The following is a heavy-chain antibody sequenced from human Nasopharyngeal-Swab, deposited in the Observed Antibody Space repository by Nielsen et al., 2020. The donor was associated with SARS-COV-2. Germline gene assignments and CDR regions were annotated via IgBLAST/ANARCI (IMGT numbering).Heavy chain of an antibody. CDR1: GFTFSSYA. Sequence: ETLSLTCAASGFTFSSYAMSWVRQAPGKGLEWVSAISGSGGSTYYADSVKGRFTISRDNSKNTLYLQMNSLRAEDTAVYYCAKDPGYDSSGYYYWASLMDYWGQGTLVTVSS. CDR2: ISGSGGST. CDR3: AKDPGYDSSGYYYWASLMDY. D-gene: IGHD3-22*01. V-gene: IGHV3-23*01. J-gene: IGHJ4*02.